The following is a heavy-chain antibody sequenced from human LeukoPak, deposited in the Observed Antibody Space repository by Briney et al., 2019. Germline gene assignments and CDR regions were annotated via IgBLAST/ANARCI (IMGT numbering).Heavy chain of an antibody. D-gene: IGHD5-18*01. CDR1: GFTFSNYW. CDR2: INQDSSEK. J-gene: IGHJ4*02. CDR3: AKGSGYSYGHLDY. V-gene: IGHV3-7*03. Sequence: GGSLGLSCAASGFTFSNYWMSWVRQAPGKGLEWVANINQDSSEKYYVDSVKGRFTISRDNAKNSLYLQMNSLRAEDTAFYYRAKGSGYSYGHLDYWGQGTLVTVSS.